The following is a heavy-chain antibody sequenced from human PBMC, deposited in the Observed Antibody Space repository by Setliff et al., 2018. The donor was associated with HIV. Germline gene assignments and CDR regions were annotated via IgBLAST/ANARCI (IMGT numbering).Heavy chain of an antibody. CDR2: INPNSGAT. J-gene: IGHJ3*02. CDR1: GYTFTAYY. CDR3: ATKVYCTNGVCLDAFDI. Sequence: ASVKVSCKASGYTFTAYYMHWVRQAPGQGLEWMGRINPNSGATNYAQKFQGRVTMTRDMSISTAYMELSRLRSDDTAVYYCATKVYCTNGVCLDAFDIWGQGTMVTVSS. D-gene: IGHD2-8*01. V-gene: IGHV1-2*06.